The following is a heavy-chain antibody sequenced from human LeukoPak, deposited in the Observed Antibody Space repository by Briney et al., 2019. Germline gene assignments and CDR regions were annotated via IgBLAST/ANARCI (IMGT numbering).Heavy chain of an antibody. CDR1: GFTFSSYA. CDR2: ISGSGGST. J-gene: IGHJ4*02. CDR3: AKDGPYYYGSGSYFDY. Sequence: GGSLRLSCAASGFTFSSYAMSWVRQAPGKGLEWVSLISGSGGSTYYADSVKGRFTISRDNSKNTLYLQMNSLRAEDTAVYYCAKDGPYYYGSGSYFDYWGQGTLVTVSS. V-gene: IGHV3-23*01. D-gene: IGHD3-10*01.